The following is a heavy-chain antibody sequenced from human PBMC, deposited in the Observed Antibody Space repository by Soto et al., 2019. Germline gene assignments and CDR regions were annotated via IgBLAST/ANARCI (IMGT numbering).Heavy chain of an antibody. V-gene: IGHV3-30-3*01. CDR2: ISYDGSNK. CDR3: ARVRYFEWWYFDY. D-gene: IGHD3-9*01. J-gene: IGHJ4*02. Sequence: GSLGRACAASGCAFSSYAMHGVRQAPGRGLKWVAVISYDGSNKYYADSVKGRFTISRDNSKNTLYLQMNSLRAEDTAVYYCARVRYFEWWYFDYWGQGTLVTVSS. CDR1: GCAFSSYA.